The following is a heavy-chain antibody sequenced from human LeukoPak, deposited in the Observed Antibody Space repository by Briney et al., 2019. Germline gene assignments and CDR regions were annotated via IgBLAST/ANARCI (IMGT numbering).Heavy chain of an antibody. V-gene: IGHV4-39*07. D-gene: IGHD2-15*01. Sequence: SETLSLTCIVSGGSISSSSYYWGWIRQPPGKGLEWIGSIHYSGSTYYNPSLQSRVTISIDTSKNQFSLKLRFVTAADTAVYYCARVRCSGGSCPYYYYYYYMDVWGKGTTVTVSS. CDR3: ARVRCSGGSCPYYYYYYYMDV. CDR2: IHYSGST. J-gene: IGHJ6*03. CDR1: GGSISSSSYY.